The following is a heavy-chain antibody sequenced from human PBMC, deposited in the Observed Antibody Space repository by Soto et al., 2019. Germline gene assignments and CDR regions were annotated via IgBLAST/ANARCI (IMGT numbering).Heavy chain of an antibody. J-gene: IGHJ4*02. CDR3: ARGWGYDSNDYYYAY. CDR2: INPNSGDT. D-gene: IGHD3-22*01. Sequence: QVQLVQSGAEVKKPGASVKVSCKASGYTFTGYYMHWVRQAPGQGLEWMGWINPNSGDTNYAQKFQGRVTIIADESTSTVYMELSSLRSEDTAMYYCARGWGYDSNDYYYAYWGQGTLVIVSS. V-gene: IGHV1-2*02. CDR1: GYTFTGYY.